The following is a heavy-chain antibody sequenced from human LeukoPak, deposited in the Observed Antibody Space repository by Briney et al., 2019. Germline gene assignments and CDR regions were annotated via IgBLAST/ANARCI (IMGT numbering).Heavy chain of an antibody. D-gene: IGHD6-6*01. CDR2: INHSGST. CDR1: GGSFSGYY. V-gene: IGHV4-34*01. J-gene: IGHJ4*02. Sequence: SETLSLTCAVYGGSFSGYYWSWIRQPPGKGLEWIGEINHSGSTNYNPSLKSRVTISVDTSKNQFSLKLSSVTAADTAVYYCASLARYFDYLGQGTLVTVSS. CDR3: ASLARYFDY.